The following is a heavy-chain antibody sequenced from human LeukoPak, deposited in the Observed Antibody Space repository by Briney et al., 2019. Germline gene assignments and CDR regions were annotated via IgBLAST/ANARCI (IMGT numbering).Heavy chain of an antibody. CDR1: GFTVSSNY. J-gene: IGHJ4*02. CDR2: IYSGGST. D-gene: IGHD6-13*01. CDR3: ARGNSSSWSYYFDY. V-gene: IGHV3-53*01. Sequence: PGGSLRLSCAASGFTVSSNYTSWVRQAPGKGLEWVSVIYSGGSTYYADSVKGRFTISRDNSKNTLYLQMNSLRAEDTAVYYCARGNSSSWSYYFDYWGQGTLVTVSS.